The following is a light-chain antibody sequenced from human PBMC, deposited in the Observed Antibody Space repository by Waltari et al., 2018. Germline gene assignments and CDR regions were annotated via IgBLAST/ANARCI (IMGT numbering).Light chain of an antibody. Sequence: DIVMTQSPDSLAVSLGERATINCKSSQTLLYNSNSRNYLAWYQQKPGQPRKWLIYWAFTLDAVVPDRFSGSGSGTDFTLTSSSLQAEDVAVYSCQQYYSIPFTFGPGTKVDIK. J-gene: IGKJ3*01. CDR2: WAF. CDR3: QQYYSIPFT. CDR1: QTLLYNSNSRNY. V-gene: IGKV4-1*01.